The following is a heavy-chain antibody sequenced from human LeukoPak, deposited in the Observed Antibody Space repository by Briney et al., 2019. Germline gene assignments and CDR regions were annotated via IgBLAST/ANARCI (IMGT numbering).Heavy chain of an antibody. D-gene: IGHD1-1*01. CDR2: IYSGGST. Sequence: PGGSLRLSCAASGFTVSSNYMSWVRQAPGKGLEWVSVIYSGGSTYYADSVKGRFTISRNNSKNTLYLQMNSLRAEDTAVYYCARGPKTGLERRYFDYWGQGTLVTVSS. J-gene: IGHJ4*02. CDR1: GFTVSSNY. V-gene: IGHV3-66*01. CDR3: ARGPKTGLERRYFDY.